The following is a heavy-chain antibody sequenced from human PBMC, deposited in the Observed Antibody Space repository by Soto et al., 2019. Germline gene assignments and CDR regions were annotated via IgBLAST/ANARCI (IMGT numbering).Heavy chain of an antibody. CDR3: ASVGYCSSTSCPVQFDP. CDR2: IIPIFGTA. Sequence: GASVKVSCKASGGTFSSYAISWVRQAPGQGLEWMGGIIPIFGTANYAQKFQGRVTITADESTSTAYMELSSLRSEDTAVYYCASVGYCSSTSCPVQFDPWGQGTLVTVSS. V-gene: IGHV1-69*13. J-gene: IGHJ5*02. D-gene: IGHD2-2*01. CDR1: GGTFSSYA.